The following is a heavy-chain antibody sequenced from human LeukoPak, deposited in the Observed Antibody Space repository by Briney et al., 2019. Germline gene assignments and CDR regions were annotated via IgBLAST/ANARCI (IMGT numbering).Heavy chain of an antibody. J-gene: IGHJ5*02. CDR3: AKDVTSTS. Sequence: GGSLRLSCAASGFTFSGYGMHWVRQAPGKGLEWVSLINADGGRTYYADSVKGRFTISRDNSKNSLFLQMNSLRTEDTALYYCAKDVTSTSWGQGTLVTVSS. CDR2: INADGGRT. CDR1: GFTFSGYG. D-gene: IGHD2-2*01. V-gene: IGHV3-43*02.